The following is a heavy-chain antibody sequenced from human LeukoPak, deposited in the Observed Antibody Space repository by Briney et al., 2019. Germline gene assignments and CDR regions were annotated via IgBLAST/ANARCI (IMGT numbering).Heavy chain of an antibody. Sequence: GGSLRLSCAASGFTFSSYSMNWVRQAPGKGLEWVSSISSSSSYIYYADSVKGRFTISRDNAKNSLYLQMNSLRAEDTAVYYCARDEVAVAGNTFDYWGQGTLVTVSS. D-gene: IGHD6-19*01. J-gene: IGHJ4*02. CDR2: ISSSSSYI. V-gene: IGHV3-21*01. CDR1: GFTFSSYS. CDR3: ARDEVAVAGNTFDY.